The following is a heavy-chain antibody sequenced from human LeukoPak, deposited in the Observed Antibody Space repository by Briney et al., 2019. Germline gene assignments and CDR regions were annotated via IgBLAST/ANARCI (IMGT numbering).Heavy chain of an antibody. V-gene: IGHV1-2*02. CDR3: ARFKQWPNYYYYGMDV. CDR2: INPNSGGT. D-gene: IGHD6-19*01. CDR1: GYTFTGYY. J-gene: IGHJ6*02. Sequence: ASVKVSYKASGYTFTGYYMHWVRQAPGQGLEWMGWINPNSGGTNYAQKFQGRVTMTRDTSISTAYMELSRLRSDDTAMYYCARFKQWPNYYYYGMDVWGQGTTVTVSS.